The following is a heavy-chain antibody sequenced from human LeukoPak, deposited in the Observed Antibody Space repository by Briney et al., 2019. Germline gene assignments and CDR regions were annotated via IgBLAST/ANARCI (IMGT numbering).Heavy chain of an antibody. J-gene: IGHJ4*02. CDR2: IYHSGIT. Sequence: PSETLSLTCTVSGGSISSSSYYWGWIRQPPGKGLEWIGEIYHSGITNYNPSLKSRVTISVDKSKNHFSLKLSSVTAADTAVYYCATSSPFRVDYWGQGTLVTVSS. V-gene: IGHV4-39*07. CDR1: GGSISSSSYY. CDR3: ATSSPFRVDY.